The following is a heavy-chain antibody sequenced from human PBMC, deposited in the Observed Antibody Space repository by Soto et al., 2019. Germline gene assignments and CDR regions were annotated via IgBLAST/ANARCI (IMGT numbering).Heavy chain of an antibody. Sequence: QVQLVESGGDLVKPGGSLRLSCAASGFPFSDYYMSWIRQAPGKGLEWVSSISSSSSDTNYAQSVKGRFTISRDNAKTSLHLQMNSPRAEDTAVYYCARRRPTGYYNYWGQGTLVTVSA. CDR3: ARRRPTGYYNY. J-gene: IGHJ4*02. D-gene: IGHD3-9*01. CDR1: GFPFSDYY. V-gene: IGHV3-11*05. CDR2: ISSSSSDT.